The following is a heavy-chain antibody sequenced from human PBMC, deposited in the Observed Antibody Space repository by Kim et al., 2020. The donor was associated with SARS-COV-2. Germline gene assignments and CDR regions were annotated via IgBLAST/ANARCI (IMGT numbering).Heavy chain of an antibody. CDR2: ISNDGGTT. CDR3: AREHWALTAGFDM. Sequence: GGSLRLSCLISGFRFIDYYTSWIRQTPGKGLEWVASISNDGGTTYYAESVKGRVTISRDTAKNSFFLQMKSLRDEDTAIYYCAREHWALTAGFDMLGQGT. J-gene: IGHJ3*02. D-gene: IGHD7-27*01. CDR1: GFRFIDYY. V-gene: IGHV3-11*01.